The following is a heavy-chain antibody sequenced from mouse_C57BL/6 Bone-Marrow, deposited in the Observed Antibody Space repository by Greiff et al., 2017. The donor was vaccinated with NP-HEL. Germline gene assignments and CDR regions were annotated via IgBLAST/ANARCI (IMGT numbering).Heavy chain of an antibody. D-gene: IGHD2-3*01. CDR2: IRNKANGYTT. CDR3: AIYRDYDGYYDYFDY. J-gene: IGHJ2*01. CDR1: GFTFTDYY. V-gene: IGHV7-3*01. Sequence: EVKVVESGGGLVQPGGSLSLSCAASGFTFTDYYMSWVRQPPGKALEWLGFIRNKANGYTTEYSASVKGRFTISRDNSQSILYLQMNALRAEDSATYYCAIYRDYDGYYDYFDYWGQGTTLTVSS.